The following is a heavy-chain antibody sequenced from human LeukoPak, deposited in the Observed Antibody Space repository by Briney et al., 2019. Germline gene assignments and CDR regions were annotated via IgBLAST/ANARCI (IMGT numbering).Heavy chain of an antibody. D-gene: IGHD6-19*01. CDR1: GYSISSGYY. Sequence: PSETLSLTCAVSGYSISSGYYWGWIRQPPGKGLEWIGSIYHSGSTYYNPSLKSRVTISVDTSKNQFSLKLSSVTAADTAVYYCARHSSGWYRFDYWGQGTLVTVSS. J-gene: IGHJ4*02. V-gene: IGHV4-38-2*01. CDR3: ARHSSGWYRFDY. CDR2: IYHSGST.